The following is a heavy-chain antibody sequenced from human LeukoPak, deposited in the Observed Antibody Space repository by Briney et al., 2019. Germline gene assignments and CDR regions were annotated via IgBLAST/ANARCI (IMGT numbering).Heavy chain of an antibody. CDR3: AKPVYYGSGSYTPFDP. J-gene: IGHJ5*02. CDR1: GFTFSSYA. Sequence: GGSLRLSCAASGFTFSSYAMSWVRQAPGKGLEWVSAISGSGGSTYYADSVKGRFTISRDNSKNTLYLQMNSLRAEDTAVYYCAKPVYYGSGSYTPFDPWGQGTLVTVSS. CDR2: ISGSGGST. D-gene: IGHD3-10*01. V-gene: IGHV3-23*01.